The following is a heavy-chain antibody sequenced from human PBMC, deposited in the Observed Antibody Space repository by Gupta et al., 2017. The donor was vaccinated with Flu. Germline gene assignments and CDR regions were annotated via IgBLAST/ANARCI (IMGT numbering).Heavy chain of an antibody. V-gene: IGHV1-69*06. Sequence: QVQLVQSGAEVKKPGSSVKVSCKASGGTFSSYAISWVRQAPGQGLEWMGGIIPIFGTANYAQKFQGRVTITADKSTSTAYMELSSLRSEDTAVYYCARDGVVYSGSYFSDLENYYYGMDVWGQGTTVTVSS. D-gene: IGHD1-26*01. CDR1: GGTFSSYA. J-gene: IGHJ6*02. CDR3: ARDGVVYSGSYFSDLENYYYGMDV. CDR2: IIPIFGTA.